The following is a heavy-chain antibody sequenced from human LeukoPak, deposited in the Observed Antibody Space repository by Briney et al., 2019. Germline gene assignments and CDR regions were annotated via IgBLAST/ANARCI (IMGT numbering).Heavy chain of an antibody. Sequence: GGSLRLSCAASGFTFSDYYMSWIRQAPGRGLEWVSYISSSGSTIYYADSVKGRFTISRDNAKNSPYLQMNSLRAEDTAVYYCARFYYGSGSYSLVYYGMDVWGQGTTVTVSS. CDR2: ISSSGSTI. CDR3: ARFYYGSGSYSLVYYGMDV. CDR1: GFTFSDYY. D-gene: IGHD3-10*01. J-gene: IGHJ6*02. V-gene: IGHV3-11*01.